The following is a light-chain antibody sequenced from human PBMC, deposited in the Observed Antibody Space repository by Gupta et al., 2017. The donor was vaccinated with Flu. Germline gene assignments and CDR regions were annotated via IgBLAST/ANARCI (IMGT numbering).Light chain of an antibody. CDR3: QQYHSSPTT. Sequence: DIVMTQSTDSLAVSLGERANNNCKSSQTVLTSSSNKKYLAWYQHKLGQPPKLLIYWASTLESGVPYRFSGSGSGTEFTLTISSLHADDVAFYYCQQYHSSPTTFGQGTKVEIK. CDR2: WAS. V-gene: IGKV4-1*01. CDR1: QTVLTSSSNKKY. J-gene: IGKJ1*01.